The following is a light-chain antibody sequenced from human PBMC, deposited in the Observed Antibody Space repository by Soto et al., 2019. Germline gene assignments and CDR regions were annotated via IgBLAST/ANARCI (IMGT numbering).Light chain of an antibody. CDR2: GAS. V-gene: IGKV3-20*01. CDR3: QQYGSSPPYT. Sequence: EIVLTQSPGTLSLSPGERATLSCRASQSVSSSYLAWYQQKPGQAPRLLIYGASSRATGITDRFSGSGSGTDFTLTISSLEPEDVAVYYCQQYGSSPPYTFGQGTKLEIK. CDR1: QSVSSSY. J-gene: IGKJ2*01.